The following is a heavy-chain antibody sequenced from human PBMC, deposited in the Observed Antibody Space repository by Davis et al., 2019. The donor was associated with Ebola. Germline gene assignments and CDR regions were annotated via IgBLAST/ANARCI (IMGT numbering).Heavy chain of an antibody. Sequence: GESLKISCAASGFTFSSYSMNWVRQAPGKGLEWVSYISSSSSTIYYADSVKGRFTISRDNAKNSLYLQMNSLRAEDTAVYYCARYQETNPDYYGMDVWGKGTTVTVSS. CDR3: ARYQETNPDYYGMDV. D-gene: IGHD2-8*01. CDR2: ISSSSSTI. J-gene: IGHJ6*04. V-gene: IGHV3-48*01. CDR1: GFTFSSYS.